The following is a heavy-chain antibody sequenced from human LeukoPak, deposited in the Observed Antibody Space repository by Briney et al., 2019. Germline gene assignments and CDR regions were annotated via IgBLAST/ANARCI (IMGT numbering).Heavy chain of an antibody. CDR1: GFTFSSYA. V-gene: IGHV3-30-3*01. CDR2: ISYDGSNK. D-gene: IGHD2-2*01. Sequence: GGSLRLSCAASGFTFSSYAMHWVRQAPGKGLEWVAVISYDGSNKYYADSVKGRFTVSRDNSKNTLYLQMNSLRAEDTAVYYCAKDHRYCSSTSCYPYYYYYYGMDVWGQGTTVTVSS. CDR3: AKDHRYCSSTSCYPYYYYYYGMDV. J-gene: IGHJ6*02.